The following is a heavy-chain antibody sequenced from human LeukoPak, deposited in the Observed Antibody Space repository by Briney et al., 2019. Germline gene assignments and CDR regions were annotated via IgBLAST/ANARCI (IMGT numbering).Heavy chain of an antibody. J-gene: IGHJ4*02. CDR2: IYYSGST. D-gene: IGHD2-2*02. CDR3: ARGEGYCSSTSCYKGSYYFDY. CDR1: GGSISSYY. Sequence: SETLSLTCTVSGGSISSYYWSWIRQPPGKGLEWIGYIYYSGSTNYNPSLKSRVTISVDTSKNQFSLKLSSVTAADTAVYYCARGEGYCSSTSCYKGSYYFDYWGQGTLVTVSS. V-gene: IGHV4-59*08.